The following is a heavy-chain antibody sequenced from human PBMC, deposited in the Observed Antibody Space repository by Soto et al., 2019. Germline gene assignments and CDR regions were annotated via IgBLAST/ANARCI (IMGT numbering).Heavy chain of an antibody. Sequence: PSETLSLTCTVSGGSISSGGYYWSWIRQHPGKGLEWIGYIYYSGSTYYNPSLKSRVTISVDTSKNQFSLKLSSVTAADTAVYYCARIMFRGDSSGYYYDYFEPWGHGTLVTVTS. V-gene: IGHV4-31*03. CDR3: ARIMFRGDSSGYYYDYFEP. D-gene: IGHD3-22*01. CDR1: GGSISSGGYY. CDR2: IYYSGST. J-gene: IGHJ5*02.